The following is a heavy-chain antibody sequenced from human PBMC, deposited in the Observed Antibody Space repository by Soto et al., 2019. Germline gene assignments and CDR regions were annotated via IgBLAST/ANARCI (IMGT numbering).Heavy chain of an antibody. Sequence: ASVKVSCKASGYTFTSYGISWVRQAPGQVLEWMGWISAYNGNTNYAQKLQGRVTMTTDTSTSTAYMVLFSLRSDDTVFYYCARETYSGYDLKAFDYWGQGTLVTVSS. V-gene: IGHV1-18*01. D-gene: IGHD5-12*01. J-gene: IGHJ4*02. CDR1: GYTFTSYG. CDR2: ISAYNGNT. CDR3: ARETYSGYDLKAFDY.